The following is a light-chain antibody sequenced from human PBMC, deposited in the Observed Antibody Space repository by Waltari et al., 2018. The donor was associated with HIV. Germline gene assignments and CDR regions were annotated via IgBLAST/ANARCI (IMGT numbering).Light chain of an antibody. CDR3: QQANSFPPGT. J-gene: IGKJ4*01. V-gene: IGKV1D-12*01. CDR2: AAS. Sequence: DLQITQSQSSASPSAGDRGTIPCRASQGISSWLAWYQQKPGKAPKLLIYAASSLQSGVPSRFSGSGSGTDFTLTISSRQPEDFATYYCQQANSFPPGTVGGGTKVEIK. CDR1: QGISSW.